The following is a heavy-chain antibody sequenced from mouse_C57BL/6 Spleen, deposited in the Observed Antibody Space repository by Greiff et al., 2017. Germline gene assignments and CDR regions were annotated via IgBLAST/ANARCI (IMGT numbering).Heavy chain of an antibody. CDR3: AREYYGSSLYYAMDY. CDR1: GYAFSSSW. J-gene: IGHJ4*01. V-gene: IGHV1-82*01. Sequence: LQESGPELVKPGASVKISCKASGYAFSSSWMNWVKQRPGKGLEWIGRIYPGDGDTNYNGKFKGKATLTADKSSSTAYMQLSSLTSEDSAVYFCAREYYGSSLYYAMDYWGQGTSVTVSS. D-gene: IGHD1-1*01. CDR2: IYPGDGDT.